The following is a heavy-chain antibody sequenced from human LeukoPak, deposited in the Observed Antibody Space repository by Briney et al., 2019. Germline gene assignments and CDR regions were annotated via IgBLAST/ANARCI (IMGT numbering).Heavy chain of an antibody. V-gene: IGHV3-23*01. CDR2: ISGGGGTT. Sequence: PGGSLRLSCRTAGFTFGDYAMSWVRQAPGKGLEWVSAISGGGGTTYYADSVKGRFTISRDNSKNTLFLQMNSLRAEDTAVYYCAKDREGLSSGYDLEYFDYWGQGTLVTVSS. J-gene: IGHJ4*02. CDR3: AKDREGLSSGYDLEYFDY. D-gene: IGHD5-12*01. CDR1: GFTFGDYA.